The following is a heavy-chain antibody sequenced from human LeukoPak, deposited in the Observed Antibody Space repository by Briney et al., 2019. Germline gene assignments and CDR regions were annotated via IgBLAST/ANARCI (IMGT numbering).Heavy chain of an antibody. J-gene: IGHJ4*02. V-gene: IGHV4-59*01. Sequence: SETLSLTCTVSGGSISSYYWSWIRQPPGKGLEWIGYIYYSGSTNYNPSLKSRVTLSVDTSKNQFSLKLSSVTAADTAVYYCARGQRPSSSQDYWGQGTLVTVSS. CDR2: IYYSGST. CDR3: ARGQRPSSSQDY. D-gene: IGHD6-13*01. CDR1: GGSISSYY.